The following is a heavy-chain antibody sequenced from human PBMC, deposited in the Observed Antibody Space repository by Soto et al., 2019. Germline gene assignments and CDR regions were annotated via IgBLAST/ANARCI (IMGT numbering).Heavy chain of an antibody. CDR2: IYYSGST. CDR1: GGSISSSRYY. V-gene: IGHV4-39*01. Sequence: QLQLQESGPGLVKPSETLSLTCTVSGGSISSSRYYWGWIRQPPGKGLEWIGSIYYSGSTYYNPSLKSRITISVDTSKNRFSLKGSSVTPTDTAVYYCARHKDTSSRYLLPDCWGQGALVTVSS. CDR3: ARHKDTSSRYLLPDC. D-gene: IGHD6-13*01. J-gene: IGHJ4*02.